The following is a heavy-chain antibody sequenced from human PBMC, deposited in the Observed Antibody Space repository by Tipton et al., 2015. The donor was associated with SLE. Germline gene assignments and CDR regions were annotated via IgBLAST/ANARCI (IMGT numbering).Heavy chain of an antibody. Sequence: TLSLTCAVYGGPFSGYYWRRIRRPPAKGLEWIGEINHSGHTNYNPSLRSRVTISIDTSKNQFSRILNSVTAADTAVYYCARGSEIEGPHGLDYWGQGTLVTVSS. CDR3: ARGSEIEGPHGLDY. D-gene: IGHD2-8*01. CDR1: GGPFSGYY. CDR2: INHSGHT. J-gene: IGHJ4*02. V-gene: IGHV4-34*01.